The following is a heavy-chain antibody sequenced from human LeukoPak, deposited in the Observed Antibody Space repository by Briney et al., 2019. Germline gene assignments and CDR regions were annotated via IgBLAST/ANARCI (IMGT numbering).Heavy chain of an antibody. CDR1: GFTFISYS. CDR3: AKDLHYGSADY. D-gene: IGHD3-10*01. Sequence: PGGSLRLSCAASGFTFISYSMNWVRQPPGKGLEWVSYISSSSSTIYYADSVKGRFTISRDNAKNSLYLQMNSLRAEDTAVYYCAKDLHYGSADYWGQGTLVTVSS. V-gene: IGHV3-48*01. CDR2: ISSSSSTI. J-gene: IGHJ4*02.